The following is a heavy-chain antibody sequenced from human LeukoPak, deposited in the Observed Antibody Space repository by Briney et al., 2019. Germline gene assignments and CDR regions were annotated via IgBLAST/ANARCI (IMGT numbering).Heavy chain of an antibody. D-gene: IGHD3-3*01. CDR2: ISAYNGNT. CDR1: GYTFTSYG. Sequence: ASVKVSCKASGYTFTSYGISWVRQAPGQGLEWMGWISAYNGNTNYAQKLQGRVTMTTDTSTSTAYMELRSLRSDDTAVYYCARDSPRYLTIFGVAYFDLWGRGTLVTVSS. V-gene: IGHV1-18*01. CDR3: ARDSPRYLTIFGVAYFDL. J-gene: IGHJ2*01.